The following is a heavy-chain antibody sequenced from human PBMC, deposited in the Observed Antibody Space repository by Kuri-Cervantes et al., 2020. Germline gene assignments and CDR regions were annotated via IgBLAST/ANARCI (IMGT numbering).Heavy chain of an antibody. D-gene: IGHD5-24*01. J-gene: IGHJ4*02. CDR3: AKQRPGGLFDS. CDR2: IKQDGSEK. Sequence: GESLKISCAASGFTFSSYWMSWVRQAPGKGLEWVANIKQDGSEKYYVDSVKGRFTISRDNSKSTLSLQMSSLRAEDTAVYYCAKQRPGGLFDSWGQGTLVTVSS. V-gene: IGHV3-7*03. CDR1: GFTFSSYW.